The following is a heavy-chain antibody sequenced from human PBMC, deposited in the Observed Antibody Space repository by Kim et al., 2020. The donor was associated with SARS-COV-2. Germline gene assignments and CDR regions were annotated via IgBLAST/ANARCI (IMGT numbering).Heavy chain of an antibody. CDR1: GGSFSGYY. Sequence: SETLSLTCAVYGGSFSGYYWSWIRQPPGKGLEWIGEINHSGSTNYNPSLKSRVTISVDTSKNQFSLKLSSVTAADTAVYYCARVDILTGYYIPRLGYWGQGTLVTVSS. V-gene: IGHV4-34*01. J-gene: IGHJ4*02. CDR2: INHSGST. D-gene: IGHD3-9*01. CDR3: ARVDILTGYYIPRLGY.